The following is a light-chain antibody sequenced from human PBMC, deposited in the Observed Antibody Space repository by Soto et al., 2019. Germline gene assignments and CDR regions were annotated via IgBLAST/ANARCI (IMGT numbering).Light chain of an antibody. CDR1: QSISSSY. CDR2: GAS. J-gene: IGKJ4*01. CDR3: QQYGSSPRT. V-gene: IGKV3-20*01. Sequence: EIVLTQSQGTPSLSPGERATLSCRASQSISSSYLAWYQQKPGQAPRLLIYGASSMATGIPDRFSGSGSGTEFTLTISRLEPEEFAVYYCQQYGSSPRTFGGGTKVEIK.